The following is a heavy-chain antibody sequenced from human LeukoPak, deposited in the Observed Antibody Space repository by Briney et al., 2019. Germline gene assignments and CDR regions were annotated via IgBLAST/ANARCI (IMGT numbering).Heavy chain of an antibody. D-gene: IGHD4-23*01. J-gene: IGHJ4*02. CDR2: ISSSSSYI. V-gene: IGHV3-21*04. Sequence: GGSLRLSCAASGFTFSSYSMNWVRQAPGKGLEWVSSISSSSSYIYYADSVKGRFTISRDNAKNSLYLQMNSLRAEDTAVYYCARDNPDYGGNRYFDYWGQGTLVTVSS. CDR3: ARDNPDYGGNRYFDY. CDR1: GFTFSSYS.